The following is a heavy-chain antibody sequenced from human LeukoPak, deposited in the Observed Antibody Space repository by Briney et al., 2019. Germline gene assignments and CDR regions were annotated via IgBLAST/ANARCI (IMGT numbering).Heavy chain of an antibody. V-gene: IGHV4-39*07. D-gene: IGHD4-17*01. CDR1: GGSISSDNYF. CDR2: IYYSGST. Sequence: SGTLSLTCTVSGGSISSDNYFWGWIRQPPGKGLEWIGSIYYSGSTYYNPSLKSRVTISVDRSKNQFSLKLSSVTAADTAVYYCARGVGYGDLNWFDPWGQGTLVTVSS. J-gene: IGHJ5*02. CDR3: ARGVGYGDLNWFDP.